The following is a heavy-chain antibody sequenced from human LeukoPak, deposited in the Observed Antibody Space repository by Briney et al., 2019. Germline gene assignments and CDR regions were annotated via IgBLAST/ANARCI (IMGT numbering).Heavy chain of an antibody. CDR1: GFTLSNAW. J-gene: IGHJ3*01. CDR2: IKSKTDGGTT. CDR3: TTTWNGEWFGLD. Sequence: GGSLRLSCAASGFTLSNAWMSWVRQAPGKGLEWVGRIKSKTDGGTTDYAAPVKGRFTISRDDSKNTLYLQMNSLKTEDTAVYYCTTTWNGEWFGLDWGQGTMVTVSS. D-gene: IGHD3-3*01. V-gene: IGHV3-15*01.